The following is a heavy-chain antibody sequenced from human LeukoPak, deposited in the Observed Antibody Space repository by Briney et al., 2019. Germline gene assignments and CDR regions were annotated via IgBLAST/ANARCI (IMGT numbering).Heavy chain of an antibody. CDR1: GFIFSSYA. Sequence: TGGSLRLSWAAAGFIFSSYAMTWVRKAPGKVLEWVSSISGSGSTYYADSVKGRFTISRDNSKNTLYLQMNSLKAEDTAVYYCAKQVVVANKNYFDYWGQGTLVTASS. V-gene: IGHV3-23*01. J-gene: IGHJ4*02. CDR2: ISGSGST. CDR3: AKQVVVANKNYFDY. D-gene: IGHD2-15*01.